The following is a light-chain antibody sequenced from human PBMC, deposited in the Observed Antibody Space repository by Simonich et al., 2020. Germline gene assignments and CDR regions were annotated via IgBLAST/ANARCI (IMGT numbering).Light chain of an antibody. J-gene: IGKJ1*01. Sequence: IVMTKSPDSLAVSLGESATINCNSSQSFLYRSKNKNYLAWYQQKPGQHPKLLIYWASTREAGVPDRFSGSGSGTDFTLTISSLQAEDVAVYYCQQYYSTPLTFGQGTKVEIK. CDR2: WAS. CDR1: QSFLYRSKNKNY. V-gene: IGKV4-1*01. CDR3: QQYYSTPLT.